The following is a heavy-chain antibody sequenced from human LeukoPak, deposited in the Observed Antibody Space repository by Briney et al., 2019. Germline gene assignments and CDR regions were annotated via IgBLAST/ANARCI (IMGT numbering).Heavy chain of an antibody. V-gene: IGHV3-48*02. Sequence: PGGSLRLSCAASGFTFSNYNMNWVRQAPGKGLEWPSYISSTSNPIYYADSVKGRFTISRDNAKNSLYLQMNSLRDEDTAVYYCARAGVGARFEDYWGQGTLVTVSS. CDR2: ISSTSNPI. CDR3: ARAGVGARFEDY. D-gene: IGHD1-26*01. J-gene: IGHJ4*02. CDR1: GFTFSNYN.